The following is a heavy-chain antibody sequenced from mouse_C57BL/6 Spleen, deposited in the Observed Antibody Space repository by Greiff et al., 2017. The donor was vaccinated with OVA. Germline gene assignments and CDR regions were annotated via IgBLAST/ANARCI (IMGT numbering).Heavy chain of an antibody. V-gene: IGHV1-22*01. CDR3: ARLRGSSGVYAMDY. CDR1: GYTFTDYN. J-gene: IGHJ4*01. Sequence: VQLKESGPELVKPGASVKMSCKASGYTFTDYNMHWVKQSHGKSLEWIGYINPNNGGTSYNQKFKGKATLTVNKSSSTAYMELRSLTSEDSAVYYCARLRGSSGVYAMDYWGQGTSVTVSS. D-gene: IGHD1-1*01. CDR2: INPNNGGT.